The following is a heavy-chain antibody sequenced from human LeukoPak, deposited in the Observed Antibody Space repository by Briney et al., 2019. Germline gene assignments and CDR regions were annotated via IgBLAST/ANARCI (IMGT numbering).Heavy chain of an antibody. J-gene: IGHJ4*02. V-gene: IGHV4-39*07. CDR2: IYYSGST. Sequence: SETLSLTCTVSGGSISSSSYYWGWIRQPPGKGLEWIGSIYYSGSTYYNPSLKSRVTISVDTSKNQFSLKLSSVTAADTAVYYCARVRLVLLWFGESPSMDFDYWGQGTLVTVSS. CDR3: ARVRLVLLWFGESPSMDFDY. CDR1: GGSISSSSYY. D-gene: IGHD3-10*01.